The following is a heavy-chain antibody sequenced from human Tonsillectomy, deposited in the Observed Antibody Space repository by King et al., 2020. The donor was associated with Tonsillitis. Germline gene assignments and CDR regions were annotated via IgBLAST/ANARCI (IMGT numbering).Heavy chain of an antibody. V-gene: IGHV4-39*02. CDR2: IYYSGST. CDR3: ARETDYLWGSPRQHWFDP. CDR1: DDSISSGDHY. Sequence: HLQLQESGPGLVKPSETLSLTCNVSDDSISSGDHYWGWIRQPPGKGLEWIGSIYYSGSTAYNPSLMSRVTISVDTSKNQFSLKLRFVTAADTAVYYCARETDYLWGSPRQHWFDPWGQGTLVTVSS. D-gene: IGHD3-16*01. J-gene: IGHJ5*02.